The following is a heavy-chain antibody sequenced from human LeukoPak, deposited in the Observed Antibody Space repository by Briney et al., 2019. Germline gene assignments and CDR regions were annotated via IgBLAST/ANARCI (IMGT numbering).Heavy chain of an antibody. D-gene: IGHD6-19*01. V-gene: IGHV3-53*01. CDR2: IYSGGST. CDR1: GFTVSSNY. Sequence: GGSLRLSCAASGFTVSSNYMSWVRQAPGKGLEWVSVIYSGGSTYYADSVKGRFTISRDNSKNALYLQMNSLRAEDTAVYYCAKGSSGWYEGVAFDIWGQGTMVTVSS. CDR3: AKGSSGWYEGVAFDI. J-gene: IGHJ3*02.